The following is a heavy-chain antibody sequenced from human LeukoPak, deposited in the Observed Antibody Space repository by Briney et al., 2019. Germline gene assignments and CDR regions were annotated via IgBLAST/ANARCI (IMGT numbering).Heavy chain of an antibody. Sequence: PSETLSLTCAVYGGSFSGYYWSWIRQPPGKGLEWIGEINHSGSTNYNPSLKSRVTISVDTSKNQLSLKLSSVTAADTAVYYCARVGCSGGSCYPDYWGQGTLVTVSS. CDR1: GGSFSGYY. CDR3: ARVGCSGGSCYPDY. J-gene: IGHJ4*02. D-gene: IGHD2-15*01. CDR2: INHSGST. V-gene: IGHV4-34*01.